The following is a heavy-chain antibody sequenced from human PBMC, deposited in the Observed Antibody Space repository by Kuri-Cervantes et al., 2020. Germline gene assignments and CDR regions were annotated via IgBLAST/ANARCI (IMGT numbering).Heavy chain of an antibody. CDR3: ARGGYSSSRARWYFDL. CDR1: GFTFSDYY. J-gene: IGHJ2*01. CDR2: INHSGST. Sequence: ESLKISCAASGFTFSDYYMSWVRQPPGKGLEWIGEINHSGSTNYNPSLKSRVTISVDTSKNQFSLKLSSVTAADTAVYYCARGGYSSSRARWYFDLWGRGTLVTVSS. D-gene: IGHD6-13*01. V-gene: IGHV4-34*01.